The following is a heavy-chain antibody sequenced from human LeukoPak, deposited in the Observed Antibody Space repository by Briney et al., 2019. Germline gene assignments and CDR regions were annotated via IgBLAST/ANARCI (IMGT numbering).Heavy chain of an antibody. V-gene: IGHV1-69*06. CDR2: IILIFGTA. CDR3: ARVHPPIVPAASFDP. CDR1: GGTFSSYA. J-gene: IGHJ5*02. Sequence: GSSVKVSCKASGGTFSSYAISWVRQAPGQGLEWMGGIILIFGTANYAQKFQGRVTITADKSTSTAYMELSSLRSEDTAVYYCARVHPPIVPAASFDPWGQGTLVTVSS. D-gene: IGHD2-2*01.